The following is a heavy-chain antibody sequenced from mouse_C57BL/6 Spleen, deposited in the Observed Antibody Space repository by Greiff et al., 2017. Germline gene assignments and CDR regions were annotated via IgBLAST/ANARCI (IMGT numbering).Heavy chain of an antibody. Sequence: EVKVVETGEDLVKPGGAPRLSCAPPGFTFTSSATFCVRPTPQQRLEWVAYSSSGGDYIYYADTVKGRFTISRDNARNTLYLQMSSLKSEDTAMYYCTRDAYYSNYSYYFDYWGQGTTLTVSS. CDR3: TRDAYYSNYSYYFDY. CDR1: GFTFTSSA. D-gene: IGHD2-5*01. V-gene: IGHV5-9-1*02. CDR2: SSSGGDYI. J-gene: IGHJ2*01.